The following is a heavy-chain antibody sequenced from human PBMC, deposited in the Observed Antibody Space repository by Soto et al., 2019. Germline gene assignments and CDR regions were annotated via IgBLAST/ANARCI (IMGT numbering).Heavy chain of an antibody. CDR1: GFSFSISP. CDR2: ISYDGTNK. Sequence: PGGSLRLSCAASGFSFSISPMHWVRQAPGKGPEWVALISYDGTNKFYADSVKGRFTISRDNSKSTLYLQMNSLRAEDTAVYYCARLFFDGDHWFDPWGQGTLVTVSS. CDR3: ARLFFDGDHWFDP. J-gene: IGHJ5*02. V-gene: IGHV3-30-3*01. D-gene: IGHD3-3*01.